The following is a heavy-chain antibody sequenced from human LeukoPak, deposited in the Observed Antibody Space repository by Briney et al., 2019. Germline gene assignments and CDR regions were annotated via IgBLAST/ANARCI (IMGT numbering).Heavy chain of an antibody. J-gene: IGHJ4*02. Sequence: SVKVSCKASGGTFSSYAISWVRQAPGQGLEWMGGIIPIFGTAKYAQKFQGRVTIIADESTSTAYMELSSLRSEDTAVYYCAREYYGSGSYYNKGFDYWGQGTLVTVSS. V-gene: IGHV1-69*13. CDR1: GGTFSSYA. CDR3: AREYYGSGSYYNKGFDY. D-gene: IGHD3-10*01. CDR2: IIPIFGTA.